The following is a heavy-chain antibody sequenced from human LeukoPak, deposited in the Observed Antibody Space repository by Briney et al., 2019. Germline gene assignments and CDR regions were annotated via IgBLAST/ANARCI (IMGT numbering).Heavy chain of an antibody. V-gene: IGHV3-7*01. CDR1: GFTFSSYW. D-gene: IGHD5-18*01. CDR2: INQDGSLK. Sequence: GGTLRLSCAASGFTFSSYWMTWVRQAPGKGLEWVANINQDGSLKYYVDSVKGRFTISRDNAKNSLYLQMNSLRAEDTAFYYCARDLRTGYTYGYPLDYWGQGTLVTVSS. CDR3: ARDLRTGYTYGYPLDY. J-gene: IGHJ4*02.